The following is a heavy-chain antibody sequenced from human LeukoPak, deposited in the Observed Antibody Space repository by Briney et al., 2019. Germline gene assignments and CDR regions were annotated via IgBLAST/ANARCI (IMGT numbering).Heavy chain of an antibody. CDR2: LYSGGSA. J-gene: IGHJ6*02. Sequence: GGSLRLSCAASGFTVSGNYMSWVRQAPGKGLEWVSLLYSGGSAYYADSVKGRFSISRDNSKNTLYLQMNSLRAEDTAVYYCASRDKGYYYGMDVWGQGTTVTVSS. D-gene: IGHD5-24*01. V-gene: IGHV3-66*01. CDR3: ASRDKGYYYGMDV. CDR1: GFTVSGNY.